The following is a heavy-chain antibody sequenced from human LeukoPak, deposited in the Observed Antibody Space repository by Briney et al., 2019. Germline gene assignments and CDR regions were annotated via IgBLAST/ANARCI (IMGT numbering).Heavy chain of an antibody. Sequence: SETLSLTCTVSGGSISSYYWSWIRQPPGKGLEWIGYIYYSGSTNYNPSLKSRVTISVDTSKNQFSLKLSSVTAADTAVYYCARGGGSYYVQNYYYGMDVWGQGTTVTVS. D-gene: IGHD1-26*01. J-gene: IGHJ6*02. CDR3: ARGGGSYYVQNYYYGMDV. CDR2: IYYSGST. V-gene: IGHV4-59*01. CDR1: GGSISSYY.